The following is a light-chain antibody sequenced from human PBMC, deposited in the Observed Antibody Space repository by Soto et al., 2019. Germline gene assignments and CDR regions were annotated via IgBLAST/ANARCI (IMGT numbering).Light chain of an antibody. CDR2: VGTGGIVG. CDR3: GADNCSGSNFVYV. Sequence: QSVLTQPPSASASLGAAATLTCTLSSAYSKYNVDCYQQRPGKGPRWVMRVGTGGIVGSKGDGIPDRFSFLGSGLNRYLTIAKNQEEDESDYRGGADNCSGSNFVYVVGPGTTLTVL. V-gene: IGLV9-49*01. J-gene: IGLJ1*01. CDR1: SAYSKYN.